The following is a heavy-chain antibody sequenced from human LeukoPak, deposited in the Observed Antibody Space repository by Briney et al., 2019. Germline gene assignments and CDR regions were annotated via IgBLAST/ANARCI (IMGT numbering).Heavy chain of an antibody. Sequence: GGSLRLSCAASGFTFDDYTMHWVRQAPGKGLEWVSLISWDGGSTYYADSVKGRFTISRDNSKNSLYLQMNSLRTEDTALYYCAKESSPSYYYYYYMDVWGKGTTVTVSS. D-gene: IGHD3-10*01. CDR3: AKESSPSYYYYYYMDV. CDR1: GFTFDDYT. CDR2: ISWDGGST. V-gene: IGHV3-43*01. J-gene: IGHJ6*03.